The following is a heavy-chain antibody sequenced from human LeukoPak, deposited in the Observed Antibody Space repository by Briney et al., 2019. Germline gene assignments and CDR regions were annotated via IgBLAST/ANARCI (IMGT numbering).Heavy chain of an antibody. Sequence: PGGSLRLSCAASGFTFSSYAMSWVRQAPGKGLEWVSVIYSGGSTYYADSVKGRFTISRDNSKNTLYLQMNSLRAEDTAVYYCARPAARRPTWGQGTLVTVSS. J-gene: IGHJ4*02. CDR3: ARPAARRPT. CDR1: GFTFSSYA. CDR2: IYSGGST. D-gene: IGHD4-17*01. V-gene: IGHV3-53*01.